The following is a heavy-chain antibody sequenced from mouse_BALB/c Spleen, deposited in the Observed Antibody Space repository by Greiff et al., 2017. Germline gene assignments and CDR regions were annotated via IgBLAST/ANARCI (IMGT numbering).Heavy chain of an antibody. CDR3: ARWHYYGSSYDAMDY. CDR1: GYAFSSYW. Sequence: QVQLQQSGAELVRPGSSVKISCKASGYAFSSYWMNWVKQRPGQGLEWIGQIYPGDGDTNYNGKFKGKATLTADKSSRTAYMQLSSLTSEDSAVYFCARWHYYGSSYDAMDYWGQGTSVTVSS. J-gene: IGHJ4*01. CDR2: IYPGDGDT. D-gene: IGHD1-1*01. V-gene: IGHV1-80*01.